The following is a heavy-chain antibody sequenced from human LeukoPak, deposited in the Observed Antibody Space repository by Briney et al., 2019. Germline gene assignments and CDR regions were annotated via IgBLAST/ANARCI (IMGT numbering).Heavy chain of an antibody. Sequence: SETLSLTCAVYGGSFSGYYWSWIRQPPGKGLEWIGEINHSGSTNYNPSLKSRVTISVDTSKNQFSLKLSSVTAADTAVYYCARSQTGNDYVWGSYRQGSYFDYWGQGTLVTVSS. CDR3: ARSQTGNDYVWGSYRQGSYFDY. V-gene: IGHV4-34*01. CDR2: INHSGST. J-gene: IGHJ4*02. D-gene: IGHD3-16*02. CDR1: GGSFSGYY.